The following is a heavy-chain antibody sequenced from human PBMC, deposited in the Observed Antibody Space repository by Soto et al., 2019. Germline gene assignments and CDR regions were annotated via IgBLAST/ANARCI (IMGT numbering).Heavy chain of an antibody. CDR1: GFTFSISA. J-gene: IGHJ4*02. V-gene: IGHV3-23*01. CDR2: TGGTGRTT. Sequence: GGSLRLSCAASGFTFSISAMSWVRQDPGKGLEWVSTTGGTGRTTYYADSVKGRFTVSRDNSKNTLDLQMSRLTAEGSAVFYLATVHPKPRSFDYWRKGTLVTVPS. CDR3: ATVHPKPRSFDY.